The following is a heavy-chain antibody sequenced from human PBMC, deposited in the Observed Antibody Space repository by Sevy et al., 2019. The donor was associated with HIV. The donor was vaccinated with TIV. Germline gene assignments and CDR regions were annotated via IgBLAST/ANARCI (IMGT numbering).Heavy chain of an antibody. V-gene: IGHV4-59*13. CDR2: IFHTGST. Sequence: SETLSLTCTVSGGSISSTYWSWIRQPPGKGLEWIGYIFHTGSTTYNPSLRSRVTISLDTSKSQFSLKLNSVTAADTAVYCCARALSDYVWGSYRYGGRYFDLWGRGTLVTVSS. CDR1: GGSISSTY. D-gene: IGHD3-16*02. J-gene: IGHJ2*01. CDR3: ARALSDYVWGSYRYGGRYFDL.